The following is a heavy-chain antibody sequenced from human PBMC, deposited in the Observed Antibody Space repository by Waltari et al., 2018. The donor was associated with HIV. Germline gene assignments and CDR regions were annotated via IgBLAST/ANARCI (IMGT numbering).Heavy chain of an antibody. V-gene: IGHV3-33*01. Sequence: QVQLVESGGGVVQTGRSLRLSCAASGFTFKNFAMNWVRQAPGKGLEWVGNIYYDGSKKFYGDSVRGRFTISRDNSKQILYLQMNSLRVEDTALYYCARDYNYAPDYWGQGTLVVVSS. CDR3: ARDYNYAPDY. J-gene: IGHJ4*02. CDR2: IYYDGSKK. CDR1: GFTFKNFA. D-gene: IGHD5-18*01.